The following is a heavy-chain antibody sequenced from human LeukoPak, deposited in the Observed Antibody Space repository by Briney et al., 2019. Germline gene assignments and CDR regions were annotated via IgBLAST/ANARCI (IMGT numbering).Heavy chain of an antibody. J-gene: IGHJ4*02. Sequence: ASVKVSCKASGYTFTSYGISWVRQAPGQGLEWMGWISAYNGNTNYAQKLQGRVTMTTDTSTSTAYMELSSLRSEDTAVYYCARDLFSSGPRYYFDYWGQGTLVTVSS. V-gene: IGHV1-18*01. CDR2: ISAYNGNT. CDR3: ARDLFSSGPRYYFDY. D-gene: IGHD6-19*01. CDR1: GYTFTSYG.